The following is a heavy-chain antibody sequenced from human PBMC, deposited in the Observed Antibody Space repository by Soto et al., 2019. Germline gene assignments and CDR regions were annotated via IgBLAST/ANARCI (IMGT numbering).Heavy chain of an antibody. CDR1: GYTFTNYD. D-gene: IGHD6-19*01. J-gene: IGHJ5*02. CDR3: AGGPGIAVTGVLHWFDP. V-gene: IGHV1-3*01. Sequence: QVQLVQSGAEVKKPGASVKVSCKASGYTFTNYDIHWVRQAPGQRLEWMGWINAGNGNTKYSQDFQGRVNITRDTSACTAYMELRVLRSEDTAVYYCAGGPGIAVTGVLHWFDPWGQGTLVIVSA. CDR2: INAGNGNT.